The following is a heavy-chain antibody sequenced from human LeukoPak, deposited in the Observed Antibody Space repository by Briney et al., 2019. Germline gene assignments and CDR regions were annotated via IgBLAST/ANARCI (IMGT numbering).Heavy chain of an antibody. Sequence: GGSLRLSCVASGFTFSSYWMTWVRQAPGKGLEWLANTKGDGSIQYYLDSVRGRFTISRDNAKTSVYLQLNSLRADDTAVYYCARDVWTGVAVSDYWGQGTLVAVSS. D-gene: IGHD6-19*01. J-gene: IGHJ4*02. CDR3: ARDVWTGVAVSDY. CDR2: TKGDGSIQ. V-gene: IGHV3-7*01. CDR1: GFTFSSYW.